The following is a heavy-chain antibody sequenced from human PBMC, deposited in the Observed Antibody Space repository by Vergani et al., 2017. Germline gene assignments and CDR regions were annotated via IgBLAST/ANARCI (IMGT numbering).Heavy chain of an antibody. Sequence: QVQLQESGPGLVKPSQTLSLTCTVSGGSISSGSYYWSWIRQPAGKGLEWIGRIYTSGSTNYNPSLKSRVTMSVDTSKNQFSLKLSSVTAADTAVYYCARDTYCSSTSCDWNAFDPWGQGTLVTVSS. CDR1: GGSISSGSYY. CDR3: ARDTYCSSTSCDWNAFDP. J-gene: IGHJ5*02. D-gene: IGHD2-2*01. CDR2: IYTSGST. V-gene: IGHV4-61*02.